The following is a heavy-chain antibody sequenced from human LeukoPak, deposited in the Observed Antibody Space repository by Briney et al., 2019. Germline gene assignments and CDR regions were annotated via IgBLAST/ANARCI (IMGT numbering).Heavy chain of an antibody. D-gene: IGHD3-3*01. CDR3: AREEAFWSGSHSHFYYYMDV. J-gene: IGHJ6*03. Sequence: ASVKVSCKASGYTFTSYGISWVRQAPGQGLEWMGWISAYNGNTNYAQKLQGRVTMTTDTSTSTAYMELRSLRSDDTAMYYCAREEAFWSGSHSHFYYYMDVWGKGTTVTVSS. CDR1: GYTFTSYG. CDR2: ISAYNGNT. V-gene: IGHV1-18*01.